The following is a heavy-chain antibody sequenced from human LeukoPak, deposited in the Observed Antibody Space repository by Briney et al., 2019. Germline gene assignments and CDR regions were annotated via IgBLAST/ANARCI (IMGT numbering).Heavy chain of an antibody. CDR2: INPNSGDT. J-gene: IGHJ4*02. CDR1: GYTFSGYY. Sequence: VASVKVSCKASGYTFSGYYMHWVRQAPGQGLEWMAWINPNSGDTNYAQKFQGRFTITRDMSINTGYVELSSLRSDDTAVYYRAGDAGSRGNFDYWGQGTLVTVSS. CDR3: AGDAGSRGNFDY. D-gene: IGHD5-24*01. V-gene: IGHV1-2*02.